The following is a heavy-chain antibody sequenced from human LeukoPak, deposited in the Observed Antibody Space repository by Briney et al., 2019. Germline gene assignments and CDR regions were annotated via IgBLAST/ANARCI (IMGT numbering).Heavy chain of an antibody. D-gene: IGHD5-12*01. CDR3: ASGNLFSGYLIDY. Sequence: GGSLRLSCAASGFTFSSYSMNWVRQAPGKGLEWVSGINWNGGSTGYADSVKGRFAISRGNAKNSLYLQMNSLRAEDTAVYYCASGNLFSGYLIDYWGQGTLVTVSS. J-gene: IGHJ4*02. V-gene: IGHV3-20*04. CDR2: INWNGGST. CDR1: GFTFSSYS.